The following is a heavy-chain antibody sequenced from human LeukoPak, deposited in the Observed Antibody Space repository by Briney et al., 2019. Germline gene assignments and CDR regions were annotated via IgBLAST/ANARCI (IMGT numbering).Heavy chain of an antibody. CDR3: VRQAQEDY. CDR2: ISKSGSTI. V-gene: IGHV3-48*04. J-gene: IGHJ4*02. Sequence: GGSLRLSCAASGFTFSGYSMNWVRQAPGKGLEWVSYISKSGSTIYYADSVKGRFTISRDNSKNTLYLQMDSLRSEDTGVYYCVRQAQEDYWGQGTLVTVSS. CDR1: GFTFSGYS.